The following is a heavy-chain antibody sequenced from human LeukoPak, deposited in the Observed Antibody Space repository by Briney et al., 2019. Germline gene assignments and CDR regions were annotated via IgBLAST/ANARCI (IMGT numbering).Heavy chain of an antibody. CDR1: GFTVKTNS. Sequence: GGSLRLSCVASGFTVKTNSMSWVRQAPGKALEWVSVIYTGGSTYYADSVNGRFTISRDNSKNTLYLQMTSLTAEDTAVYYCASAREYCISSECYDYFQHWGQGTLVSVSS. CDR2: IYTGGST. J-gene: IGHJ1*01. D-gene: IGHD2-2*01. CDR3: ASAREYCISSECYDYFQH. V-gene: IGHV3-53*01.